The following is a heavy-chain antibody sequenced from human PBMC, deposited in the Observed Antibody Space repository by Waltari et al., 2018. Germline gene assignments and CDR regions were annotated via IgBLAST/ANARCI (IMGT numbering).Heavy chain of an antibody. J-gene: IGHJ5*02. CDR3: ARATRLMTTLGGVTTFDP. D-gene: IGHD3-16*01. Sequence: QMQLQESGPGLVKPSETLSVTCSLPGYPLSSRPDYRAGIRQPPGKGLEWIGNIYYTGSTYYNPSLKSRVAMSVDTSKNQFSLTLNSVTATDAAVYFCARATRLMTTLGGVTTFDPWGQGALVTVSS. CDR1: GYPLSSRPDY. CDR2: IYYTGST. V-gene: IGHV4-39*01.